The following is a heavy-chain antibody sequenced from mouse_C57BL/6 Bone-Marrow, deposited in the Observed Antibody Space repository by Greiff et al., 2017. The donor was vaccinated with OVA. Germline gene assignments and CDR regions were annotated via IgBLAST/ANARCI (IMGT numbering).Heavy chain of an antibody. J-gene: IGHJ3*01. CDR1: GYTFTSYG. Sequence: QVQLQQSGAELARPGASVKLSCKASGYTFTSYGISWVKQSTGQGLEWIGDFYPRSGNTSYNEKFTGKATLTADKASSTVYRELRGLTSEDSAVYFCARYDYCGSTFADWGKGTTVTVSA. CDR2: FYPRSGNT. D-gene: IGHD1-1*01. V-gene: IGHV1-81*01. CDR3: ARYDYCGSTFAD.